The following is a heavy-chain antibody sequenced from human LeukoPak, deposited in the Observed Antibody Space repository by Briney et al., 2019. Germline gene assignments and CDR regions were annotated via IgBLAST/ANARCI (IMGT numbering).Heavy chain of an antibody. V-gene: IGHV4-59*01. Sequence: KPSETLSLTCTVSGGSISSYYWSWIRQPPGKGLEWIGYIYYSGSTNYNPSLKSRVTISVDTSKNQFSLKLSSVTAADTAVYYCARETRLHSGSYSNDAFDIWGQGTMVTVSS. CDR1: GGSISSYY. D-gene: IGHD1-26*01. CDR2: IYYSGST. J-gene: IGHJ3*02. CDR3: ARETRLHSGSYSNDAFDI.